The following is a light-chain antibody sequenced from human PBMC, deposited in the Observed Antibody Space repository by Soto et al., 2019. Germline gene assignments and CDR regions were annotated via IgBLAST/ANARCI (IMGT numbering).Light chain of an antibody. CDR1: SSDVGGYNY. V-gene: IGLV2-14*01. CDR2: DVT. J-gene: IGLJ3*02. Sequence: QSALTQPASVSGSPGQSITISCTGTSSDVGGYNYVSWYQQHPGKAPKLMIYDVTNRPSGVSSRFSGSKSGNTASLTISGLQAEDEADYYCSSYTHSSTWVFGGGTKLTV. CDR3: SSYTHSSTWV.